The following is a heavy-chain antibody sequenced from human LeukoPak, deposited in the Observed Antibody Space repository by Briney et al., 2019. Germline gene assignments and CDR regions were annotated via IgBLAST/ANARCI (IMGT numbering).Heavy chain of an antibody. CDR1: GGSIRSYH. Sequence: PSETLSLTCTVSGGSIRSYHWSWIRQPPGKRLEWIGYIYDSGSTNYNPSLKSRVTISIDTSKNQFSLKLSSVTAADTAVYYCAREAYRGGDCYSGFDYWGQGTLVTVSS. J-gene: IGHJ4*02. D-gene: IGHD2-21*02. V-gene: IGHV4-59*01. CDR2: IYDSGST. CDR3: AREAYRGGDCYSGFDY.